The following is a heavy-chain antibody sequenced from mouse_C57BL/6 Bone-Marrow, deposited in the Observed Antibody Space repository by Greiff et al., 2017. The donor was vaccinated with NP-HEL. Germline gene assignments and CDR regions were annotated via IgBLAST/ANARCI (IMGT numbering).Heavy chain of an antibody. CDR3: ARHIVADWYFDV. D-gene: IGHD1-1*01. CDR1: GFTFSDYG. Sequence: EVKLVESGGGLVQPGGSLKLSCAASGFTFSDYGMALVRQAPRKGPEWVAFISNLAYSIYYVDTVTGRFTISRENAKNTLYLEMSSLRSEDTAMYYCARHIVADWYFDVWGTGTTVTVSS. V-gene: IGHV5-15*04. J-gene: IGHJ1*03. CDR2: ISNLAYSI.